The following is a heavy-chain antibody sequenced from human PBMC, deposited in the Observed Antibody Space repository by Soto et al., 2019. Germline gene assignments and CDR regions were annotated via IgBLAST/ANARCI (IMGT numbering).Heavy chain of an antibody. CDR3: ASNYDFWSGYYKFDAFEI. CDR1: GFTVSSNY. J-gene: IGHJ3*02. V-gene: IGHV3-66*01. D-gene: IGHD3-3*01. CDR2: IYSGGST. Sequence: PGGSLRLSCAASGFTVSSNYMSWVRQAPGKGLEWVSVIYSGGSTYYADSVKGRFTISRDNSKNTLYLQMNSLRAEDTAVYYCASNYDFWSGYYKFDAFEIWGQGTMVTVSS.